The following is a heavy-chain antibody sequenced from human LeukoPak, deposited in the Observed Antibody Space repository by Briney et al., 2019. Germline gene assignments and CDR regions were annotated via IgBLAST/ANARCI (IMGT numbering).Heavy chain of an antibody. J-gene: IGHJ4*02. D-gene: IGHD3-3*01. CDR2: IRYDGSNK. Sequence: GGSLRLSCAASGFTFSSYGMHWVRQAPGKGLEWVAFIRYDGSNKYYADSVKGRFTISRDNSKNTLYLQMNSLRAEDTAVYYCAKDQTLNDFWSGYYFDYWGQGTLVTVSS. CDR3: AKDQTLNDFWSGYYFDY. CDR1: GFTFSSYG. V-gene: IGHV3-30*02.